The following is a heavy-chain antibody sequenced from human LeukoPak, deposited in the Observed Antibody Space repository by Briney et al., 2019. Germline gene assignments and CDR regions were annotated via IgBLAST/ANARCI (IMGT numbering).Heavy chain of an antibody. Sequence: PSQTLSLTCTVSGGSISSGSYYWSWIRQPAGKGLEGIGRIYTSGSTNYNPSLKSRVTISVDTSKNQFSLKLSSVTAADTAVYYCARHRPTYYDFWSGPKGDAFDIWGQGTMVTVSS. CDR2: IYTSGST. CDR1: GGSISSGSYY. CDR3: ARHRPTYYDFWSGPKGDAFDI. J-gene: IGHJ3*02. D-gene: IGHD3-3*01. V-gene: IGHV4-61*02.